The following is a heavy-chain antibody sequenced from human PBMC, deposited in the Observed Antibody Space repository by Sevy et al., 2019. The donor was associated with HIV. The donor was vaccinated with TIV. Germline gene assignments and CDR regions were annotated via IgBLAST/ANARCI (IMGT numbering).Heavy chain of an antibody. CDR3: ARGTLGSFYNLGAFDY. CDR2: ISSSGKSI. J-gene: IGHJ4*02. D-gene: IGHD3-10*01. Sequence: GGSLRLSCAASGFTFSDYYMSWIRQAPGKGLEWVSYISSSGKSIYDADSVKGRFTISRDNAKNSLYLQMNSLRVEDTAVYYCARGTLGSFYNLGAFDYWGQGTLVTVSS. V-gene: IGHV3-11*01. CDR1: GFTFSDYY.